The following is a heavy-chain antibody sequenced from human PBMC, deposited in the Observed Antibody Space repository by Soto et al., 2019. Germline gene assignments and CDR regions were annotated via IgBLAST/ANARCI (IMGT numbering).Heavy chain of an antibody. J-gene: IGHJ4*02. CDR3: ATCGGDCYLNY. V-gene: IGHV3-15*01. CDR1: GFTFTNAW. D-gene: IGHD2-21*02. Sequence: GGSLRLSCAASGFTFTNAWMNWVRQAPGKWLEWVGRIKSKSVGGTVNSAAPVKGRFTISRDDSGNTLYLQMNSLKTEDTAVYYCATCGGDCYLNYWGQGXLVTVYS. CDR2: IKSKSVGGTV.